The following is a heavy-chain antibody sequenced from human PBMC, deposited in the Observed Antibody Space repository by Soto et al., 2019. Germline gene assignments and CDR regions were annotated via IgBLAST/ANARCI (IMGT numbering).Heavy chain of an antibody. Sequence: GGSLRLSCAASGFTFSSFDMSWVRQAPGKGLEWVSSISGRGGTTYYADSVKGRVTISRDNSKNTLYLQVNSLRADDTAIYYCAKGTSGPDSWGQGTLVTVSS. V-gene: IGHV3-23*01. J-gene: IGHJ5*01. CDR3: AKGTSGPDS. CDR2: ISGRGGTT. CDR1: GFTFSSFD.